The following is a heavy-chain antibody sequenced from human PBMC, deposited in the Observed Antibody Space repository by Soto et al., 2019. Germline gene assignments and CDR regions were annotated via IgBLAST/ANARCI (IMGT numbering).Heavy chain of an antibody. V-gene: IGHV5-51*01. CDR2: IYPGDSDT. Sequence: PVASLKISCKGSGYSFTSYWIGWVRQMPGKGLEWMGIIYPGDSDTRYSPSFQGQVTFSADKSISTAYLQWSSLKASGTAMYYCARGKTYYDILTGYYDYYYGMDVWGQGTTVTVSS. J-gene: IGHJ6*02. CDR1: GYSFTSYW. D-gene: IGHD3-9*01. CDR3: ARGKTYYDILTGYYDYYYGMDV.